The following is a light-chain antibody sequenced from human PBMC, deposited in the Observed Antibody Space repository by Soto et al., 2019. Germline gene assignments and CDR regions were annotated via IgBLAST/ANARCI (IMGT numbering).Light chain of an antibody. V-gene: IGLV1-40*01. Sequence: QSVLTQPPSVSGAPGQRVTISCTGSSSNIGAIYDVHWYQQLPGTAPKVLIFGNNNRPSGVPDRFSGSKSGTSASLAITGLQAEYEADYYCQSYDSSLSGSVFGGGTKLTVL. CDR3: QSYDSSLSGSV. CDR1: SSNIGAIYD. CDR2: GNN. J-gene: IGLJ3*02.